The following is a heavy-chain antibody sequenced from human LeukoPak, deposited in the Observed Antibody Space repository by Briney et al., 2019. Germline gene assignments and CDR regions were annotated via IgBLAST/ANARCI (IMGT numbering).Heavy chain of an antibody. CDR2: MNPNSGDT. Sequence: ASVKVSCKASGYAFTSYDINWVRQATGQGLAWMGWMNPNSGDTGYAQKFQGRVTMTRNTSISTAYMELSSLRSEDTAVYYCARRKIDIVVVPAAISGTAKSRPIMDVWGKGTPVTVSS. D-gene: IGHD2-2*02. J-gene: IGHJ6*04. V-gene: IGHV1-8*01. CDR1: GYAFTSYD. CDR3: ARRKIDIVVVPAAISGTAKSRPIMDV.